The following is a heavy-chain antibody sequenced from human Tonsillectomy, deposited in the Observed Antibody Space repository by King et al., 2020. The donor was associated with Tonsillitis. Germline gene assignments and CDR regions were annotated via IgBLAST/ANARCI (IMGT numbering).Heavy chain of an antibody. V-gene: IGHV3-33*05. D-gene: IGHD6-13*01. J-gene: IGHJ6*02. CDR1: GFTFSSYG. Sequence: VQLVESGGGVVQPGRSLRLSCAASGFTFSSYGMHWVRQAPGKGLEWVAVISYDGSNKYYADSVKGRFTISRDNSKNTLYLQMNSLRAEDTAVYYCARDPEAAGKREHDEYGMDVWGQGTTVTVSS. CDR3: ARDPEAAGKREHDEYGMDV. CDR2: ISYDGSNK.